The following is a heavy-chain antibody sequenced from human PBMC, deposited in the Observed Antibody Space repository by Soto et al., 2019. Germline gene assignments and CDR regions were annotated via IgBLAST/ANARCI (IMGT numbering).Heavy chain of an antibody. CDR2: ISHSGDT. J-gene: IGHJ5*02. V-gene: IGHV4-34*01. CDR3: VRGDVAARLQS. D-gene: IGHD6-6*01. CDR1: GDSFSGYY. Sequence: QVQLQQWGAGLLKPSETLSLTCAVYGDSFSGYYWSWIRQPPGKGLEWIGEISHSGDTSYNPSLTSRVPISVDTATNQFSLRLTSVTAADTAVYYCVRGDVAARLQSWGQGTLVTVSS.